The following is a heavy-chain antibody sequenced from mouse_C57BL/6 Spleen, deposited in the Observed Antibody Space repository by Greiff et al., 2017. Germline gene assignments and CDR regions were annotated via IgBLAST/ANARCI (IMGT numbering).Heavy chain of an antibody. Sequence: EVQLQQSGPELVKPGASVKISCKASGYTFTDYYMNWVKQSPGQSLEWIGDINPNNGDTNYNQKFKGKATLTVDKSSSTAYMELRSLTSEDSAVYYCASSSSYDYLDYWGQGTTLTVSS. V-gene: IGHV1-26*01. CDR1: GYTFTDYY. J-gene: IGHJ2*01. CDR2: INPNNGDT. D-gene: IGHD1-1*01. CDR3: ASSSSYDYLDY.